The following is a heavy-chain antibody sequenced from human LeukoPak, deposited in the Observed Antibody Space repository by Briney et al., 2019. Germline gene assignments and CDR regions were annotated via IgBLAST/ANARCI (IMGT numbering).Heavy chain of an antibody. CDR3: ARVVAAKSPFFDY. CDR1: GGSISSSSYY. J-gene: IGHJ4*02. Sequence: SETLSLTCTVSGGSISSSSYYWGWIRQPPGKGLEWIGSIYYSGSTYYNPSLKSRVTISVDTSKNQFSLKLSSVTAADTAVYYCARVVAAKSPFFDYWGQGTLVTVSS. V-gene: IGHV4-39*07. CDR2: IYYSGST. D-gene: IGHD2-15*01.